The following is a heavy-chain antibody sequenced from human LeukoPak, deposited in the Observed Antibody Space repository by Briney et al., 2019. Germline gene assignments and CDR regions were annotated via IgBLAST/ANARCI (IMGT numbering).Heavy chain of an antibody. V-gene: IGHV3-33*01. CDR3: AREITVDY. J-gene: IGHJ4*02. CDR2: IQYDGSNK. Sequence: PERSLRLSCAASGFTFSNYGMHWVRQAPGKGLEWVALIQYDGSNKWYADSVKGRFTISRDKAKNSLYLQMNGLRAEDTAVYYCAREITVDYWGQGTLVTVSS. CDR1: GFTFSNYG. D-gene: IGHD1-14*01.